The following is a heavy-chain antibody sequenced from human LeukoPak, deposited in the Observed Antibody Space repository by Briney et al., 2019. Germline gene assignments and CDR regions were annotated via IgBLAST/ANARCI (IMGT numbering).Heavy chain of an antibody. CDR3: AGQEYCSGGSCYTWFDP. V-gene: IGHV5-51*01. J-gene: IGHJ5*02. D-gene: IGHD2-15*01. CDR1: GYRFSNYW. CDR2: IYPGDSDI. Sequence: NAGESLKISCKGSGYRFSNYWIDWVRHMPGKGLEWMGMIYPGDSDIRYSPSFQGQVTISADKSISTAYLQWSSLKASDTAMYYCAGQEYCSGGSCYTWFDPWGQGTLVTVSS.